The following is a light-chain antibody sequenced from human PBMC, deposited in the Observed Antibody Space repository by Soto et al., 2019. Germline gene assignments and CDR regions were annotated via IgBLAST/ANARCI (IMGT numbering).Light chain of an antibody. CDR3: AAWDDSLNGVV. CDR1: SSNIGSNT. J-gene: IGLJ2*01. CDR2: SNN. V-gene: IGLV1-44*01. Sequence: VLTQPPSASGTPGQRVTISCSGSSSNIGSNTVNWYQQLPGTAPKLLIYSNNQRPSGVPDRFSGSKSGTSASLAISGLQSEDEADYYCAAWDDSLNGVVFGGGTQLTVL.